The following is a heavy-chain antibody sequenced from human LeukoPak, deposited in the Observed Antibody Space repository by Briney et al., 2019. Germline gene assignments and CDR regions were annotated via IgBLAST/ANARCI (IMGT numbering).Heavy chain of an antibody. D-gene: IGHD6-13*01. CDR3: AREPAIAAAPFDI. Sequence: SETLSLTCTVSGGSISSGSYYWSWIRQPAGKGLEWIGRIYTSGSTNYNPSLKSRVTISVDTSKNQFSLKLSSVTAADTAVYYCAREPAIAAAPFDIWGQGTMVTVSS. CDR2: IYTSGST. J-gene: IGHJ3*02. CDR1: GGSISSGSYY. V-gene: IGHV4-61*02.